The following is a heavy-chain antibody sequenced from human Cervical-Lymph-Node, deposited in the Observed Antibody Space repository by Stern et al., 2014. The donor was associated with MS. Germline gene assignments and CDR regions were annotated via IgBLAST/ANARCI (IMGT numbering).Heavy chain of an antibody. CDR3: ARLGSGYDSSYLDF. J-gene: IGHJ4*02. CDR2: IIPIFGTA. D-gene: IGHD5-12*01. V-gene: IGHV1-69*01. Sequence: VQLVESGSEAKKPGSSVKVSCKVSGGTFSTYKISWVRQAPGQGLEWMGAIIPIFGTADYAQKLQDRVTIIADESTSEVHMELISLRSEDTGVYYCARLGSGYDSSYLDFWGQGTLVTVSS. CDR1: GGTFSTYK.